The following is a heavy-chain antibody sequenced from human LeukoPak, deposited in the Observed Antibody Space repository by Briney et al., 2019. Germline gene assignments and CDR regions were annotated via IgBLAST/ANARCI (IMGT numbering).Heavy chain of an antibody. CDR2: IRSNSDGGAI. CDR3: ATDFYDTT. Sequence: GGSLRLSCATSGFTFSNAWMNWVRQAPGKGLEWVGRIRSNSDGGAIDYAAPVKGRFALSRDDSKNTLYLQMNSLQTEDTAVYYCATDFYDTTWGQGTLVTVSS. D-gene: IGHD3-22*01. J-gene: IGHJ5*02. V-gene: IGHV3-15*07. CDR1: GFTFSNAW.